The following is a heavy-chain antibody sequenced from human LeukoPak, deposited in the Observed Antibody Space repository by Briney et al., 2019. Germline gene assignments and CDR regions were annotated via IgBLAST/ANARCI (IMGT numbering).Heavy chain of an antibody. CDR1: GLTFSNAW. J-gene: IGHJ4*02. Sequence: GGSLRLSCAASGLTFSNAWMSWVRQAPGKGLEWVGRIKSKTDGGTTDYAAPVKGRFTISRDDSKNTLYLQMNSLKTEDTAVYYCTTALPYDILTGYFFDYWGQGTLVTVAS. V-gene: IGHV3-15*01. D-gene: IGHD3-9*01. CDR2: IKSKTDGGTT. CDR3: TTALPYDILTGYFFDY.